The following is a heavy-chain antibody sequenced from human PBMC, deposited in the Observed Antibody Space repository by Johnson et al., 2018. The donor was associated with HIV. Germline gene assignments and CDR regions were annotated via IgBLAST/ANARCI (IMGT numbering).Heavy chain of an antibody. Sequence: QEQLVESGGGVVQPGGSLRLSCAASGFTFSNYGMHWVRQAPGKGLEWVAFIRHDGSKKYYADSVKGRFTISRDNSKNTLFLQLNSLRAEDTAVYYCARETRGGGGAFDIWGQGTMVTVSS. CDR2: IRHDGSKK. D-gene: IGHD2-15*01. CDR3: ARETRGGGGAFDI. CDR1: GFTFSNYG. J-gene: IGHJ3*02. V-gene: IGHV3-30*02.